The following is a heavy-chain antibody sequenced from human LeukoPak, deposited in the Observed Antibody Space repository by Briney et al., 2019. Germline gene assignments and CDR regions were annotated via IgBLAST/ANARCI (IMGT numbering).Heavy chain of an antibody. V-gene: IGHV1-69*04. J-gene: IGHJ3*02. Sequence: SVKVSCKASGGTFSSYAISWVRQAPGQGLEWMGRIIPVLDITNYAQKFQGRVTITTDKSTSTAYMELSSLRSEDTAVYYCARLVATLDDAFDIWGQGTMVTVSS. CDR2: IIPVLDIT. CDR3: ARLVATLDDAFDI. D-gene: IGHD5-12*01. CDR1: GGTFSSYA.